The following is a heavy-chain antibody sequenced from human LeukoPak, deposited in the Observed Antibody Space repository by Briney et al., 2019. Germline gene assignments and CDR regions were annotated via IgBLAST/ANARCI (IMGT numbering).Heavy chain of an antibody. CDR3: ARTYSASSRIDY. CDR1: GGSISSYY. Sequence: SETLSLTCTVSGGSISSYYWSWIRQPAGKGLEWIGRIYTSGSTNYNPSLKSRVTISVDTPKNQFSLKVRSVTAADTAVYYCARTYSASSRIDYWGQGTLVTVSS. D-gene: IGHD1-26*01. J-gene: IGHJ4*02. CDR2: IYTSGST. V-gene: IGHV4-4*07.